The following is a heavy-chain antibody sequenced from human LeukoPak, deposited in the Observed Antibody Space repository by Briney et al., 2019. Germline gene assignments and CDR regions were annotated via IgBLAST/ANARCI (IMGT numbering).Heavy chain of an antibody. D-gene: IGHD3-10*01. CDR1: GTSFNNHF. CDR2: IYPGDSET. Sequence: GESLKISCKGSGTSFNNHFIGWVRQMTGKGLEWTGIIYPGDSETRYSPSFQGQVTISADKSISTVYLQWSSLEASDTAMYYCARRSTVIRGVLEEAFDYWGQGTLVIVSS. CDR3: ARRSTVIRGVLEEAFDY. J-gene: IGHJ4*02. V-gene: IGHV5-51*01.